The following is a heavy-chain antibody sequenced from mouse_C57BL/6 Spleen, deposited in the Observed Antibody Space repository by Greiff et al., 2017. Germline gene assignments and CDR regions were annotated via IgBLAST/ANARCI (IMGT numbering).Heavy chain of an antibody. CDR1: GYTFTDYN. Sequence: DVKLQESGPELVKPGASVKMSCKASGYTFTDYNMHWVKQSHGKSLEWIGYINPNNGGTSYNQKFKGKATLTVNKSSSTAYMELRSLTSEDSAVYYCARNLGTTVVDYFDYWGQGTTLTVSS. D-gene: IGHD1-1*01. V-gene: IGHV1-22*01. CDR3: ARNLGTTVVDYFDY. J-gene: IGHJ2*01. CDR2: INPNNGGT.